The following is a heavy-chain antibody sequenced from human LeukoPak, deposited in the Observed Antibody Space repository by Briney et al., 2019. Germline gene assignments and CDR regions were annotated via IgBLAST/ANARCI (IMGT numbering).Heavy chain of an antibody. CDR1: GGSISSSNW. D-gene: IGHD3-22*01. Sequence: PSETLSLTCAVSGGSISSSNWWSWVRQPPGKGLEWIGEINHSGSTNYNPSLKSRVTISVDTSKNQFSLKLSSVTAADTAVYYCASNLISDYYDSLGTAFDIWGQGTMVTVSS. CDR3: ASNLISDYYDSLGTAFDI. CDR2: INHSGST. V-gene: IGHV4-4*02. J-gene: IGHJ3*02.